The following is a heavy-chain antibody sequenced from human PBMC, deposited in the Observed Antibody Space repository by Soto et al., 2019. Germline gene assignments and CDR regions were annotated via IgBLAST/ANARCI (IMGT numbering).Heavy chain of an antibody. J-gene: IGHJ4*02. CDR1: GFTFSSYA. Sequence: EVQLLESGGGLVQPGGSLRLSCAASGFTFSSYAMRWVRQAPGKGLEWVSAISGSGDSRYYADSVKGRFTISRDNSKNTVYLQMTSLRGEDTAVYYCARRGSGSYYDYWGQGTLVTVSS. CDR3: ARRGSGSYYDY. D-gene: IGHD1-26*01. CDR2: ISGSGDSR. V-gene: IGHV3-23*01.